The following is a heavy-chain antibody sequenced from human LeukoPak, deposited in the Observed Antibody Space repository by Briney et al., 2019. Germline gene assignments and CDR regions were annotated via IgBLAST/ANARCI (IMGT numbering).Heavy chain of an antibody. J-gene: IGHJ6*03. V-gene: IGHV3-23*01. CDR3: AKDGRVLRYFYWLLGRFYMDV. CDR1: GFTFSSYA. Sequence: PGGSLRLSCAASGFTFSSYAMSWVRQAPGKGLEWVSAISGSGGSTYYADSVKGRFTIPRDNSKNTLYLQMNSLRAEDTAVYYCAKDGRVLRYFYWLLGRFYMDVWGKGTTVTVSS. CDR2: ISGSGGST. D-gene: IGHD3-9*01.